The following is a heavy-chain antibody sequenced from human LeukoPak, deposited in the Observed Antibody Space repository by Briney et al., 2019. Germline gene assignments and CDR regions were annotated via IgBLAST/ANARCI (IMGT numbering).Heavy chain of an antibody. Sequence: ASVKVSCKASGYTFTGYYMHWVRQAPGQGLEWMGWTNPNSGGTNYAQKFQGRVTMTRDTSISTAYMELSRLRSDDTAVYYCAKRLEAGTGARYYFDYWGQGTLVTVSS. CDR3: AKRLEAGTGARYYFDY. CDR1: GYTFTGYY. J-gene: IGHJ4*02. D-gene: IGHD6-19*01. CDR2: TNPNSGGT. V-gene: IGHV1-2*02.